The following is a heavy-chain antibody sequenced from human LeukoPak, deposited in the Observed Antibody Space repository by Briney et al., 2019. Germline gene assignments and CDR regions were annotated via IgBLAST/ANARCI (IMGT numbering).Heavy chain of an antibody. CDR2: ISGSGGST. J-gene: IGHJ5*02. V-gene: IGHV3-23*01. CDR1: GFTFSSYA. CDR3: AREGSSIKEFDP. Sequence: GGSLRLSCAASGFTFSSYAMSWVRQAPGKGLEWVSAISGSGGSTYYADSVKGRFTISRDNAKNSLYLQMNSLRAEDTAVYYCAREGSSIKEFDPWGQGTLVTVSS.